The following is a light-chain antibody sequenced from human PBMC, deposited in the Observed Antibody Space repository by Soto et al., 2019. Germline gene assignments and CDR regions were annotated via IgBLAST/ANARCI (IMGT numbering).Light chain of an antibody. Sequence: EVVLTQSPGTLSLSPGERATLSCRASQSVTNNYLAWYQQKPGQAPRLLIYGASSRATGIPDRFSGSGSGTDFTLTISSLQPEDFATYHCQQSYSTPRTFGQGTKGDIK. CDR3: QQSYSTPRT. CDR2: GAS. CDR1: QSVTNNY. V-gene: IGKV3-20*01. J-gene: IGKJ1*01.